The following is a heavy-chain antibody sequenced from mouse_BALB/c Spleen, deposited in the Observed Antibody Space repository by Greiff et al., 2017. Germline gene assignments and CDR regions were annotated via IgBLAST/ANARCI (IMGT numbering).Heavy chain of an antibody. CDR2: IRLKSNNYAT. CDR1: GFTFSNYW. CDR3: TRDGGEDAMDY. Sequence: DVQLQESGGGLVQPGGSMKLSCVASGFTFSNYWMNWVRQSPEKGLEWVAEIRLKSNNYATHYAESVKGRFTISRDDSKSSVYLQMNNLRAEDTGIYYCTRDGGEDAMDYWGQGTSVTVSS. V-gene: IGHV6-6*02. J-gene: IGHJ4*01. D-gene: IGHD2-3*01.